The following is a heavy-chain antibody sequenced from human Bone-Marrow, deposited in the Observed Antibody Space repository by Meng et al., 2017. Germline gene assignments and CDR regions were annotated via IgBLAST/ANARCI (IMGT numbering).Heavy chain of an antibody. D-gene: IGHD2-2*02. CDR1: GGSFSGYY. J-gene: IGHJ5*02. CDR2: INHSGST. CDR3: ARGSGSPEYCSSTSCYSGGWFDP. V-gene: IGHV4-34*01. Sequence: QVQLQQWGAGLLKPSETLSLTCAVYGGSFSGYYWSWTRQPPGKGLEWSGEINHSGSTNYNPSLKSRVTISVDTSKNQFSLKLSSVTAADTAVYYCARGSGSPEYCSSTSCYSGGWFDPWGQGTLVTVSS.